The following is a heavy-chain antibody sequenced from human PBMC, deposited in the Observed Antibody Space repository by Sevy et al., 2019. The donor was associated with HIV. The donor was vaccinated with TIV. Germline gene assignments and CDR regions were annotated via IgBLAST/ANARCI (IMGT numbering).Heavy chain of an antibody. CDR1: GGSVSSGSYY. D-gene: IGHD4-17*01. CDR3: AWMRSGDYSYYYYYGMDV. Sequence: LETLSLTCTVSGGSVSSGSYYWSWIRQPPGKGLEWIGYIYYSGSTNYHPSLKSRVTISVDTSKNQFSLKLSSVTAADTAVYYCAWMRSGDYSYYYYYGMDVWGQGTTVTVSS. J-gene: IGHJ6*02. V-gene: IGHV4-61*01. CDR2: IYYSGST.